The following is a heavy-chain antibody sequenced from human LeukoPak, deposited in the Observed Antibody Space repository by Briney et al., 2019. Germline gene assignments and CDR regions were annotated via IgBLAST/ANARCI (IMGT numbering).Heavy chain of an antibody. CDR1: GYTFTSYY. J-gene: IGHJ4*02. CDR3: ARDRIAAAVLDH. Sequence: ASVKVSCKASGYTFTSYYMHWVRQAPGQGLEWMGIINPSGGSTSYAQKFQGRVTMTRDTSTSTVYMELSSLRSEDTAVYFCARDRIAAAVLDHWGQGTLVTVSS. CDR2: INPSGGST. V-gene: IGHV1-46*01. D-gene: IGHD6-13*01.